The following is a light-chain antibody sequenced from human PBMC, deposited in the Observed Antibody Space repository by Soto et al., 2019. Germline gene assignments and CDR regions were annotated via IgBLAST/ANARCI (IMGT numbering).Light chain of an antibody. Sequence: EIVLTQSPGTLSLSPGERATLSCRASQTLSINSLAWYQQKPGQPPRLLIYAASTRATDIPLRFSGSGSGTDFTLSISSLEPDDFSLYYCQRYEASPLTFGPGTTVEIK. CDR3: QRYEASPLT. J-gene: IGKJ3*01. V-gene: IGKV3-20*01. CDR1: QTLSINS. CDR2: AAS.